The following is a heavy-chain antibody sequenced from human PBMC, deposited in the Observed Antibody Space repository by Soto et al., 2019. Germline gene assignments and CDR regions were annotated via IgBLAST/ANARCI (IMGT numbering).Heavy chain of an antibody. D-gene: IGHD3-10*01. Sequence: EVQLVESGGGLIQPGGSLRLSCAVSGFTVINNYMSWVRQATGKGLEWVSVIYASGNTYYADSVKGRFTISRDNSMNTLYLQMNSLRGEDTAVYYCARDWGGDAGLYWYFDLWGRGTLVTVSS. CDR1: GFTVINNY. CDR3: ARDWGGDAGLYWYFDL. V-gene: IGHV3-53*01. J-gene: IGHJ2*01. CDR2: IYASGNT.